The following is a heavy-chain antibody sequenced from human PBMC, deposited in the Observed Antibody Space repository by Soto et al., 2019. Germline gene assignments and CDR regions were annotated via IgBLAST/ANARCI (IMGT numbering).Heavy chain of an antibody. CDR3: AREYSSSRYFDY. J-gene: IGHJ4*02. CDR1: GFTFGSYW. Sequence: GGSLRLSCAASGFTFGSYWMHWVRQAPGKGLVWVSRINSDGSSTSHADSVKGRFTISRDNAKNTLYLQMNSLRAEDTAVYYCAREYSSSRYFDYWGQGTLVTVSS. V-gene: IGHV3-74*01. CDR2: INSDGSST. D-gene: IGHD6-6*01.